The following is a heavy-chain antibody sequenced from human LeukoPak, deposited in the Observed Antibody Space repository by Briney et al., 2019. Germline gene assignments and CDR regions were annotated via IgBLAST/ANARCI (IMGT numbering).Heavy chain of an antibody. V-gene: IGHV3-23*01. CDR3: AKVLDSYGNYYYYYGMDV. CDR1: GFTFSSYA. CDR2: ISGNGGRT. J-gene: IGHJ6*02. D-gene: IGHD5-18*01. Sequence: GGSLRLSCAASGFTFSSYAMSWVRQAPGKGLEWVSTISGNGGRTYYADSVKGRFTISRDNSKNTLYLQMNSLRAEDTAVYYCAKVLDSYGNYYYYYGMDVWGQGTTVTVSS.